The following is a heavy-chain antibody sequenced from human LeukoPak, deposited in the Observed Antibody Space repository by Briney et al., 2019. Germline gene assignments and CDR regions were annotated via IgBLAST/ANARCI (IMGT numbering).Heavy chain of an antibody. CDR1: GYTFTSCG. V-gene: IGHV1-18*01. CDR3: ARELSDYDILAGSFSRYYFDY. Sequence: ASVKVSCKASGYTFTSCGISWVRQAPRQGLEWMGWISAYNGNTNYAQKLQGRVTMTTDTSTSTAYMELRSLRSDDTAVYYCARELSDYDILAGSFSRYYFDYWGQGTLVTVSS. D-gene: IGHD3-9*01. CDR2: ISAYNGNT. J-gene: IGHJ4*02.